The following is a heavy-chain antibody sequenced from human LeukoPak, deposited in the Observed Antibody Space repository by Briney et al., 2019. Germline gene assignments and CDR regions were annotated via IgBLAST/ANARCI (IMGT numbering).Heavy chain of an antibody. CDR2: TYYRSKWYN. CDR3: AREVRPRVSSPSSGWYLNY. CDR1: GDSVSSNSAA. J-gene: IGHJ4*02. Sequence: SQTLSPTCAISGDSVSSNSAAWNWIRQSPSRGLEWLGRTYYRSKWYNDYAVSVKSRITINPDTSKNQFSLQLNSVTPEDTAVYYCAREVRPRVSSPSSGWYLNYWGQGTLVTVSS. D-gene: IGHD6-19*01. V-gene: IGHV6-1*01.